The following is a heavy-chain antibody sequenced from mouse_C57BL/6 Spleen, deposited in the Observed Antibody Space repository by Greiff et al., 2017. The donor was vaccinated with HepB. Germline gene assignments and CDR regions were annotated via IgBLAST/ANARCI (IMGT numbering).Heavy chain of an antibody. J-gene: IGHJ3*01. CDR2: IYPRDGST. V-gene: IGHV1-85*01. CDR3: AREAPVYYGSSYLAY. D-gene: IGHD1-1*01. CDR1: GYTFTSYD. Sequence: VQLQQSGPELVKPGASVKLSCKASGYTFTSYDINWVKQRPGQGLEWIGWIYPRDGSTKYNEKFKGKATLTVDTSSSTAYMELHSLTSEDSAVYFGAREAPVYYGSSYLAYWGQGTLVTVSA.